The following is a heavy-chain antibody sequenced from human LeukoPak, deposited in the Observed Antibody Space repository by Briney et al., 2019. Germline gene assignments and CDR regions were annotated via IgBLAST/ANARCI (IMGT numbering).Heavy chain of an antibody. J-gene: IGHJ3*02. V-gene: IGHV5-51*01. Sequence: GESLKISCKGSGYSFTKYWIGWVRQMSGKGLEWMGIIYPGDSDTRYRPSFQGQVTISADKSISTAYLQWSSLKAADTVRYYCASVRHRVVSYDAFDIWGQGTMVTVSS. D-gene: IGHD4-23*01. CDR3: ASVRHRVVSYDAFDI. CDR2: IYPGDSDT. CDR1: GYSFTKYW.